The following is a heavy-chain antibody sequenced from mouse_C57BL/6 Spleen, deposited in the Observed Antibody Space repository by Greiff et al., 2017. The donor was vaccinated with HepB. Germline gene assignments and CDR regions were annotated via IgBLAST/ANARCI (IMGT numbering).Heavy chain of an antibody. V-gene: IGHV1-81*01. CDR2: IYPRSGNT. J-gene: IGHJ4*01. Sequence: VQLQQSGAELARPGASVKLSCKASGYTFTSYGISWVKQRTGQGLEWIGEIYPRSGNTYYNEKFKGKATLTADKSSSTAYMELRSLTSEDSAVYFCARSPSSYDAMDYWGQGTSVTVSS. D-gene: IGHD1-1*01. CDR1: GYTFTSYG. CDR3: ARSPSSYDAMDY.